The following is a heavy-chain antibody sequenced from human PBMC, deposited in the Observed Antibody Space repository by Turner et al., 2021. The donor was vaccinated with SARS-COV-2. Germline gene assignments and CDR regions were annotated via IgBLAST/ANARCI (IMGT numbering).Heavy chain of an antibody. V-gene: IGHV3-48*01. CDR3: ARGRGARSYYYYGMDV. D-gene: IGHD4-17*01. Sequence: EVQLVESGAGLVQPVESLRLSCPASGFTFSGDNLNWVRQAPGKGLEWVSYISSSSSTIYYADSVKGRFTISRDNAKNSLYLQMNSLRAEDTAVYYCARGRGARSYYYYGMDVWGQGTTVTVSS. CDR1: GFTFSGDN. J-gene: IGHJ6*02. CDR2: ISSSSSTI.